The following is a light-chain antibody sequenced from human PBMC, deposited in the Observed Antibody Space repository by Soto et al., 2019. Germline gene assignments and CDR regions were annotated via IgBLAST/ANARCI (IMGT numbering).Light chain of an antibody. J-gene: IGLJ1*01. V-gene: IGLV2-14*03. CDR1: SSDVGAYNY. CDR2: DVN. Sequence: QSVLTQPASVSGSPGQSITISCAGTSSDVGAYNYVSWYQHHPGKAPKLMIYDVNNRPSGDSNRFSGSKSGNTASLTISGLQAEYEADYYCSSWTTGATYVFG. CDR3: SSWTTGATYV.